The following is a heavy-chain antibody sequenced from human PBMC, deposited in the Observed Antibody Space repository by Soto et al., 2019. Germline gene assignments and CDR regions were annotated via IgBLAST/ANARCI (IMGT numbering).Heavy chain of an antibody. D-gene: IGHD6-13*01. CDR3: AKFFVETGSHSRWPWSFHY. V-gene: IGHV3-23*01. J-gene: IGHJ4*02. CDR2: ISGSGGTT. Sequence: EVQLLESGGGLVQPGRCLRLSCAASGFTFSNYAMSWVRQAPGLGPDWVSAISGSGGTTYYEDSVKGRFTISRDNSKNPLFLQMNSLRAEDAAVYYCAKFFVETGSHSRWPWSFHYWGQGTLVTVSS. CDR1: GFTFSNYA.